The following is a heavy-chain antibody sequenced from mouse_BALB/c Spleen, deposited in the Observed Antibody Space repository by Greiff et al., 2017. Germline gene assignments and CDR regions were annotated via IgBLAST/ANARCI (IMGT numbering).Heavy chain of an antibody. J-gene: IGHJ4*01. CDR2: ISSGGSYT. CDR3: TRPTHYYAMDY. V-gene: IGHV5-6-4*01. CDR1: GFTFSSYT. Sequence: EVKLVESGGGLVKPGGSLKLSCAASGFTFSSYTMSWVRQTPEKRLEWVATISSGGSYTYYPDSVKGRFTISRDNAKNTLYLQMSSLKSEDTAMYYCTRPTHYYAMDYWGQGTSVTVAS.